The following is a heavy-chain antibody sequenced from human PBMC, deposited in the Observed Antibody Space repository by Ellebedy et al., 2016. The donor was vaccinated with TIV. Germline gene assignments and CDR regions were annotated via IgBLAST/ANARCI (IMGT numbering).Heavy chain of an antibody. V-gene: IGHV4-61*02. CDR1: GGSISSSSYY. CDR3: ARDHYDILTGLRYFDL. Sequence: SETLSLTXTVSGGSISSSSYYWSWIRQPAGKGLEWIGRIYTSGSTNYNPSLKSRVTMSVDTSKNQFSLKLSSVTAADTAVYYCARDHYDILTGLRYFDLWGRGTLVTVSS. CDR2: IYTSGST. D-gene: IGHD3-9*01. J-gene: IGHJ2*01.